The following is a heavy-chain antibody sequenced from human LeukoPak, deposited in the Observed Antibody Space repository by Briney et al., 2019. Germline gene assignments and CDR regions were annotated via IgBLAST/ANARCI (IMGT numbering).Heavy chain of an antibody. CDR1: GFTFSSYG. CDR3: ANLAGAVAGEFDAFDI. Sequence: GGFLRLSCAASGFTFSSYGMHWVRQAPGKGLEWVAVISYDGSNKYYADSVKGRFTISRDNSKNTLYLQMNSLRAEDTAVYYCANLAGAVAGEFDAFDIWGQGTMVTVSS. D-gene: IGHD6-19*01. CDR2: ISYDGSNK. V-gene: IGHV3-30*18. J-gene: IGHJ3*02.